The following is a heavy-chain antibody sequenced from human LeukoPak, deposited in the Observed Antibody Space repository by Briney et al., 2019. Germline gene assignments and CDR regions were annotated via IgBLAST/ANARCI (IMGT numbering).Heavy chain of an antibody. CDR3: ARGHLGLDY. CDR1: GFTFSSYW. V-gene: IGHV3-7*01. J-gene: IGHJ4*02. Sequence: GGSLRLSCAASGFTFSSYWMTWVRQAPGKGLEWVANINQDGSEKYYVDSVKGRFTISRDNARNSLYLQMNSLRAEDTAVYYCARGHLGLDYWGQGTLVTVSS. D-gene: IGHD3-3*02. CDR2: INQDGSEK.